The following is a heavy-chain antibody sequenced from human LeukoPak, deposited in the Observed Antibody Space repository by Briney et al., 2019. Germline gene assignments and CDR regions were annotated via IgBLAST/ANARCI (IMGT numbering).Heavy chain of an antibody. CDR3: ARDGDSSGWYIGYFDY. D-gene: IGHD6-19*01. CDR2: IYYSGNT. J-gene: IGHJ4*02. V-gene: IGHV4-39*07. Sequence: SETLSLTCTVSGVSISSSNSYWGWIRQPPGKGLEWIGSIYYSGNTYYNPSLKSRVTISVDTSKNQFSLKLSSVTAADTAVYYCARDGDSSGWYIGYFDYWGQGTLVTVSS. CDR1: GVSISSSNSY.